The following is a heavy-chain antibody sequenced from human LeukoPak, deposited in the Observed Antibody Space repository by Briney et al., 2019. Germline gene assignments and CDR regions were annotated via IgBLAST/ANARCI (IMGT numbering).Heavy chain of an antibody. CDR3: ARGYCSGGSCYSRVIRWFDP. CDR2: INHSGST. J-gene: IGHJ5*02. V-gene: IGHV4-34*01. Sequence: SETLSLTCAVYGGSFSGYYWSWIRQPPGKGLEWIGEINHSGSTNYNPSLKSRVTISVDTSKNQFSLKLSSVTAADTAVYYCARGYCSGGSCYSRVIRWFDPWGQGTLVTVSS. D-gene: IGHD2-15*01. CDR1: GGSFSGYY.